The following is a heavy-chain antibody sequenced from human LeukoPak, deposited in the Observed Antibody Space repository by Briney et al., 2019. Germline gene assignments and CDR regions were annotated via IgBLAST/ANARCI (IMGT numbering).Heavy chain of an antibody. CDR3: ARNWGGYWYFDL. CDR1: GYTFTSYD. Sequence: GASVKVSCKASGYTFTSYDINWVRQATGQGLEWMGWMNPNSGNTGYVQKFQGRVTITRNTSISTAYMELSSLRSEDTAVYYCARNWGGYWYFDLWGRGTLVTVSS. V-gene: IGHV1-8*03. J-gene: IGHJ2*01. CDR2: MNPNSGNT. D-gene: IGHD7-27*01.